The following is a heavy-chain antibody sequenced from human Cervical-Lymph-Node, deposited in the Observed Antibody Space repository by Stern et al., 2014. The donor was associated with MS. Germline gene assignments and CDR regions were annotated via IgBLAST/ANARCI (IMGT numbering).Heavy chain of an antibody. D-gene: IGHD3-3*01. Sequence: QVQLQESGPGLVKPSETLSLTCTVSGDSISSYYWSWIRQPPGNTLEWIGYFYYSGSTNYNPSLESRVTISGDTSKNQLTLKLSSVTAADTAVYYCARASFWNGYSQDFWGQGTLVAVSS. CDR2: FYYSGST. CDR1: GDSISSYY. J-gene: IGHJ4*02. V-gene: IGHV4-59*01. CDR3: ARASFWNGYSQDF.